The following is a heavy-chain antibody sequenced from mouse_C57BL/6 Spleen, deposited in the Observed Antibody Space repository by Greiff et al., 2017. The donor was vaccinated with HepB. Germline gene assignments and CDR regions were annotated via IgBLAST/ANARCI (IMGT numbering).Heavy chain of an antibody. V-gene: IGHV1-81*01. D-gene: IGHD1-3*01. CDR3: ARGETNNLYYFDY. J-gene: IGHJ2*01. CDR1: GYTFTSYG. CDR2: IYPRSGNT. Sequence: QVQLQQSGAELARPGASVKLSCKASGYTFTSYGISWVKQRTGQGLEWIGEIYPRSGNTYYNEKFKGKATLTADKSSSTSYMELRSLTSEDSAVYFCARGETNNLYYFDYWGQGTTRTVSS.